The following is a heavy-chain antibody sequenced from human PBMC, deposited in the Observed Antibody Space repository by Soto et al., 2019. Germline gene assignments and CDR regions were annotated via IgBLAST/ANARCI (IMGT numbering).Heavy chain of an antibody. CDR2: IYYSGST. CDR3: ARQIREEYYYDRSGPYP. V-gene: IGHV4-39*01. J-gene: IGHJ5*02. CDR1: GGSISSSSYY. Sequence: PSETLSLTCTVSGGSISSSSYYWGWIRQPPGKGLEWIGSIYYSGSTYYNPSLKSRVTISVDTSKNQFSLKLSSVTAADTAVYYCARQIREEYYYDRSGPYPWGQGTLVTVSS. D-gene: IGHD3-22*01.